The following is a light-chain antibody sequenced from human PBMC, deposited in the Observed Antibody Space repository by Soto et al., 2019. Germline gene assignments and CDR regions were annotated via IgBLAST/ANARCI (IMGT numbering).Light chain of an antibody. CDR1: QDISKW. V-gene: IGKV1D-12*01. CDR3: QEAYSFPVT. J-gene: IGKJ5*01. CDR2: TAS. Sequence: DIQMTQSPSSVSASVGDRVNITCRASQDISKWIAWYQQKPGRAPKLLIHTASTIQREVPSRFSVSGSGTDFTLTISSLQPEDFATYYCQEAYSFPVTFGLGTRLEIK.